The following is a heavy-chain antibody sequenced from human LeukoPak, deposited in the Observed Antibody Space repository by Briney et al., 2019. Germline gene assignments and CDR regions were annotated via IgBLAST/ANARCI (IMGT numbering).Heavy chain of an antibody. CDR3: ARPFSIWYFDL. CDR1: GGSINSGGYY. CDR2: IKQDGSEK. J-gene: IGHJ2*01. Sequence: PSETLSLTCTVSGGSINSGGYYWSWVRQAPGKGLEWVANIKQDGSEKYYVDSVKGRFTISRDNAKNSLYLQMNSLRAEDTAVYYCARPFSIWYFDLWGRGTLVTVSS. V-gene: IGHV3-7*01. D-gene: IGHD3-9*01.